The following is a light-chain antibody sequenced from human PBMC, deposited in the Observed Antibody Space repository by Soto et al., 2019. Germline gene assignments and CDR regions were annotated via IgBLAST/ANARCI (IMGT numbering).Light chain of an antibody. J-gene: IGLJ1*01. CDR1: SSDVGSYNY. V-gene: IGLV2-8*01. CDR3: ISYAGSDFYV. CDR2: EVS. Sequence: QCVLTRPVSASRSPREAGPLSCTGTSSDVGSYNYVSWYQQHPGKAPKLMISEVSKRPSGVPDRFSGSKSGNTASLTVSRLQAEDEADYYCISYAGSDFYVFGTGTKVTVL.